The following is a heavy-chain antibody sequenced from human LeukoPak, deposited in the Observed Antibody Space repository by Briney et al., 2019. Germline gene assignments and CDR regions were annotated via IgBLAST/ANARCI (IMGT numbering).Heavy chain of an antibody. J-gene: IGHJ3*02. V-gene: IGHV3-48*02. CDR1: GFTFSSYS. Sequence: GGSLRLSCAASGFTFSSYSMTWVRQAPGKGLEWVSYISSSTNTIYYGESVKGRFTISRDNAQNSLYLQMSSLRDDDTGVYYCARDRTFKDAFDMWGQGIMVTASS. CDR3: ARDRTFKDAFDM. D-gene: IGHD1-1*01. CDR2: ISSSTNTI.